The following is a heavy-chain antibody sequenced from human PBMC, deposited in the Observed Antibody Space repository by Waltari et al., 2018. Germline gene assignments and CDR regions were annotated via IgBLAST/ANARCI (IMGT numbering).Heavy chain of an antibody. V-gene: IGHV3-7*01. CDR2: IEQNGSEK. CDR1: GLPFSRDW. Sequence: EVQLVESGGGLVQPGGSVRLSCEVSGLPFSRDWLSWVRQAPGKGLEWVANIEQNGSEKYYVDSVKGRFTISRDNAKNSLYLQMNSLRAEDTAVYYCASRGEYFQHWGQGTLVTVSS. CDR3: ASRGEYFQH. J-gene: IGHJ1*01.